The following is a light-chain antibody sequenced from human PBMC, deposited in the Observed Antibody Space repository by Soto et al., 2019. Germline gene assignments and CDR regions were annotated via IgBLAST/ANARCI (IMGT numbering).Light chain of an antibody. V-gene: IGKV1-5*01. J-gene: IGKJ1*01. Sequence: DIQMTQSPSTLSGSVGDRVTITCRASESISSWLAWYQQKPGKAPKLLIYDASSLESGVPSRFSGSGSGTEFTLTISSLQPDDFATYYCQHYNSYSHTFGQGTKVDIK. CDR2: DAS. CDR3: QHYNSYSHT. CDR1: ESISSW.